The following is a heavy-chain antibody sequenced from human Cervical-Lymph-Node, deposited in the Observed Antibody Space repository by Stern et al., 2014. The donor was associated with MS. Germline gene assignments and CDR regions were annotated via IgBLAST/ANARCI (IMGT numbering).Heavy chain of an antibody. Sequence: VQLVEYGAEVKKPGESLKISCKGSGYSFTSYWIGWVRQMPGKGLECMGIIYPGDSDTRYSPSFQGQVTISADKSINTAYLQWSSLKASDSAMYYCARLRADSSGSYYYYGMGVWGQGTTVTVSS. V-gene: IGHV5-51*03. CDR2: IYPGDSDT. J-gene: IGHJ6*02. D-gene: IGHD3-22*01. CDR1: GYSFTSYW. CDR3: ARLRADSSGSYYYYGMGV.